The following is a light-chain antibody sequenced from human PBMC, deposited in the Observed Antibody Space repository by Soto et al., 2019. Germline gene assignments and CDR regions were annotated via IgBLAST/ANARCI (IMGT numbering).Light chain of an antibody. J-gene: IGKJ1*01. V-gene: IGKV1-5*03. CDR2: KAS. Sequence: TQYPATLSLSPGERATLSCRASQSISNWLAWYQQKPGKAPNLLIYKASSLKSGVPSRFSGSGSGTEFTLTISSLQPDDFATYYCQQYDTYWTFGQGTKVDI. CDR3: QQYDTYWT. CDR1: QSISNW.